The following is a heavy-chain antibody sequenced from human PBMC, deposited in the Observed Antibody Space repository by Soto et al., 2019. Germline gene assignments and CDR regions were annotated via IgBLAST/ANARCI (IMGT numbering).Heavy chain of an antibody. D-gene: IGHD6-19*01. Sequence: EVQLVESGGVVVQPGGSLRLSCAASGFTFYDYAMHWVRQAPGKGLEWVSLISWDGGSTYYADSVKGRFIISRDNSKNSLYLQMNSLRTEDTALYYCAKDRAAVTGAYYYYGMDVWGQGTTVTVSS. V-gene: IGHV3-43*01. CDR2: ISWDGGST. J-gene: IGHJ6*02. CDR1: GFTFYDYA. CDR3: AKDRAAVTGAYYYYGMDV.